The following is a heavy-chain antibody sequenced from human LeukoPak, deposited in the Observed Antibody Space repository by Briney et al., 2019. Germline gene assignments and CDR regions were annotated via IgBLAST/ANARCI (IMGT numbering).Heavy chain of an antibody. D-gene: IGHD1-26*01. CDR1: GFTFSSYS. CDR2: ISSSSSTI. V-gene: IGHV3-48*01. J-gene: IGHJ4*02. CDR3: ASGATRLDFFDF. Sequence: GGSLRLSCAASGFTFSSYSMNWVRQAPGKGLEWVSYISSSSSTIYYADSVKGRFTISRDNSKNTLYLQMNSLRAEDTAVYYCASGATRLDFFDFWGQGTLVTVSS.